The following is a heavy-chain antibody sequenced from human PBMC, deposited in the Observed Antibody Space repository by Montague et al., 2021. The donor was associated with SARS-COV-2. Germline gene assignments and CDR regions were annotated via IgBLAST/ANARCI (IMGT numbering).Heavy chain of an antibody. CDR3: ARGSVGGYYFDY. V-gene: IGHV3-33*01. Sequence: YLRLSCAASGFIFSSYGMHWVRQAPGKGLEWVAHIWYDGSNENYVDSVKGRFTISRDNFKNTLYLQMNSLRAEGTAIYYCARGSVGGYYFDYWGQGTLVTVSS. D-gene: IGHD1-26*01. CDR2: IWYDGSNE. J-gene: IGHJ4*02. CDR1: GFIFSSYG.